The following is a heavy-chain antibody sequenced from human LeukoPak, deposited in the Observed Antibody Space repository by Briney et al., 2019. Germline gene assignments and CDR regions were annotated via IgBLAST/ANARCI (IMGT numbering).Heavy chain of an antibody. CDR3: ARDVGSYYYDSSGRTYAFDI. CDR1: GFTFSNSW. D-gene: IGHD3-22*01. V-gene: IGHV3-7*05. CDR2: IKQDGSEK. J-gene: IGHJ3*02. Sequence: GGSLRLSCAASGFTFSNSWMSWIRQAPGQGLEWVANIKQDGSEKYYVDSVKGRFTISRDNARNSLYLQMNSLRAEDTAVYYCARDVGSYYYDSSGRTYAFDIWGQGTMVTVSS.